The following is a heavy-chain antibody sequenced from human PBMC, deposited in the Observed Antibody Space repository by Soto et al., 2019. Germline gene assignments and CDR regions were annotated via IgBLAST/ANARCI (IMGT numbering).Heavy chain of an antibody. V-gene: IGHV4-34*01. CDR3: ARMAGPWYFDL. J-gene: IGHJ2*01. CDR2: INHSGSS. Sequence: SETLSLTCAVHGGSFIGFYCTFIRHPPGKGLEWIVEINHSGSSNYNPPLKSRVTMSLDTSRNQFSLSLNSVTAADTAVYYCARMAGPWYFDLWGRGTLVTVSS. CDR1: GGSFIGFY.